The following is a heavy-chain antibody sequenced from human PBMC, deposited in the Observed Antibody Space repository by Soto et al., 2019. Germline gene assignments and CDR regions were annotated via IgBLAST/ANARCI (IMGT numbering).Heavy chain of an antibody. V-gene: IGHV2-5*02. CDR2: IYWDDDK. J-gene: IGHJ4*02. Sequence: QITLRESGPPVLKSTETLTLTCTFSGVSLTTNGVGVGWIRQSPGRAPEWLAIIYWDDDKRYSPSLQNRLTITTDPPKKQVVLRLTYMEPVDTATYFCVHRRRRTGSWSTGDFDYWGQGTPVTVFS. CDR1: GVSLTTNGVG. CDR3: VHRRRRTGSWSTGDFDY. D-gene: IGHD6-13*01.